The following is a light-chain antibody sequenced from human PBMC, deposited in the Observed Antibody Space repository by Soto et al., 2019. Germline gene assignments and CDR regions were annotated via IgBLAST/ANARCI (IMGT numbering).Light chain of an antibody. CDR2: GAS. Sequence: DIQMTQSPSSLSASVGDRVTITCRASQVISNYLNWYQQKPGKAPKLLIYGASNLETGVPSRFSGSGSGTDFTFTINILQPEDIATYYCQQYYNLPLTFGGGTKVEI. J-gene: IGKJ4*01. V-gene: IGKV1-33*01. CDR1: QVISNY. CDR3: QQYYNLPLT.